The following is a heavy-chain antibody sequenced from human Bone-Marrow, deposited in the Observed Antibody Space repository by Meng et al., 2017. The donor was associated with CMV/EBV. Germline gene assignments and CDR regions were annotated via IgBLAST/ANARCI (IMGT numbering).Heavy chain of an antibody. Sequence: GESLKISCVASEFTFSDYWMNWVRLAPGKGPEWVANIKQDGGEKNYVDSVKGRFAISRDNAKNSLYLQMNSLRAEDTAVYYCARTLRLYDDDGGSQYRAFDIWGQGTTVTVSS. D-gene: IGHD3-22*01. CDR3: ARTLRLYDDDGGSQYRAFDI. CDR1: EFTFSDYW. J-gene: IGHJ3*02. CDR2: IKQDGGEK. V-gene: IGHV3-7*01.